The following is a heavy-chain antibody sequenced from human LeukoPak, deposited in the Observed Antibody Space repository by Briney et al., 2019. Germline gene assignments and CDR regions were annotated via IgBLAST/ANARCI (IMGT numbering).Heavy chain of an antibody. CDR3: AGGGIAVAGTDY. V-gene: IGHV3-30-3*01. CDR1: GFTFSSYA. J-gene: IGHJ4*02. Sequence: GRSLRLSCAASGFTFSSYAMHWVRQAPGKGLEWVAVISYDGSNKYYADSVKGRSTISRDNAKNSLYLQMNSLRAEDTAVYYCAGGGIAVAGTDYWGQGTLVTVSS. D-gene: IGHD6-19*01. CDR2: ISYDGSNK.